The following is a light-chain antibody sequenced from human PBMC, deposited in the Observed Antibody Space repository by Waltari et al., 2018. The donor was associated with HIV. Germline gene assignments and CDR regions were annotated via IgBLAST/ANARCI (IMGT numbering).Light chain of an antibody. CDR3: QSYDRSLTGSVL. Sequence: QSVLPQPPSVSGAPRQRVTISSTGNTSNIGAGSDVHWYQQPPGKAPKLLIFGNTNRPSGVPARFSGSKSGTSASLAITGLQAEDEAHYYCQSYDRSLTGSVLFGGGTKLTVL. CDR2: GNT. CDR1: TSNIGAGSD. V-gene: IGLV1-40*01. J-gene: IGLJ2*01.